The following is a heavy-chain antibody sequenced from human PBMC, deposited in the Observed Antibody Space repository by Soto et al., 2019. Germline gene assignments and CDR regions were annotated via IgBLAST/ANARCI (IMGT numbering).Heavy chain of an antibody. Sequence: GGSLRLSCTASGFTFGDYTMGWFRQAPGKGLEWVGFIRSKLYGGTTEYAASVKGRFIISRDDSKSIAYLQMSSLKSEDTAVYYCSRDTYYYDSSGYSDYWGQGTLVTVSS. CDR1: GFTFGDYT. CDR2: IRSKLYGGTT. D-gene: IGHD3-22*01. CDR3: SRDTYYYDSSGYSDY. J-gene: IGHJ4*02. V-gene: IGHV3-49*03.